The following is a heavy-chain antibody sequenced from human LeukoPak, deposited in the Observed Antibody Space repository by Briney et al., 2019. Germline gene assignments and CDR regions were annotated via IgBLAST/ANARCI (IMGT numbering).Heavy chain of an antibody. J-gene: IGHJ4*02. CDR3: ARDIGWFVFDS. Sequence: GGSLRLSCAASGFTLSQHWISWVRQAPGKGLGWVADIEQKGAVLRYVDSVKGRFTICRDNAKKSLYLPIDSLRAEDTAVSFCARDIGWFVFDSWGQGTLVAVSS. CDR1: GFTLSQHW. V-gene: IGHV3-7*04. CDR2: IEQKGAVL. D-gene: IGHD6-19*01.